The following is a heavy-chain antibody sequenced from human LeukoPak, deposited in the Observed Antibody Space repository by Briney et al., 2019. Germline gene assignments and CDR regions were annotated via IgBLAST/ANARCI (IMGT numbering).Heavy chain of an antibody. CDR2: IYYSGST. J-gene: IGHJ5*02. Sequence: SETLSLTCTVSGGSISSSSYYWGWIRQPPGKGLEWIGSIYYSGSTYYNPSLKSRVTISVDTSKNQFSLKLSSVTAADTAVYYCARQNGDPRAENWFDPWGQGTLVTVSS. D-gene: IGHD4-17*01. V-gene: IGHV4-39*01. CDR1: GGSISSSSYY. CDR3: ARQNGDPRAENWFDP.